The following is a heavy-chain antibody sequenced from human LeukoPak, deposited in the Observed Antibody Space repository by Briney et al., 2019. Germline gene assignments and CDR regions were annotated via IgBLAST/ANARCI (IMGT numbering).Heavy chain of an antibody. V-gene: IGHV4-39*01. CDR2: IYYSGST. D-gene: IGHD3-10*01. Sequence: PSETLSLTCTVSGGSISSSSYYWGWIRQPPGKGLEWIGSIYYSGSTYYNPSLKSRVTISVDTSKNQFSLKLSSVTAADTAVYYCVSRGVIIGYDYWGQGTLVTVSS. CDR3: VSRGVIIGYDY. CDR1: GGSISSSSYY. J-gene: IGHJ4*02.